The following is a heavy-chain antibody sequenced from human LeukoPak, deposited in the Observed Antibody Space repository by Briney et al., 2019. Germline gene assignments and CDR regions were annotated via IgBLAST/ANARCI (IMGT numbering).Heavy chain of an antibody. D-gene: IGHD1-26*01. CDR3: ARGAHDKWELLQIDY. CDR2: IYYSGST. Sequence: SETLSLTCTVSGGSISSSSYYWGWIRQPPGKGLEWIGSIYYSGSTYYNPSLKSRVTISVDTSKNQFSLRLTSVTAADTAVYFCARGAHDKWELLQIDYWGQGTLVTASS. V-gene: IGHV4-39*07. CDR1: GGSISSSSYY. J-gene: IGHJ4*02.